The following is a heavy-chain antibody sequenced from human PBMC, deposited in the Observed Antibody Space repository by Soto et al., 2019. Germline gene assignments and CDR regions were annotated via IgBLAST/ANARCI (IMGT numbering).Heavy chain of an antibody. J-gene: IGHJ4*02. CDR3: ARDREGELPPRVFDY. Sequence: PGGSLRLSCAASGFTFSSYGMHWVRQAPGKGLEWVAVIWYDGSNKYYADSVKGRFTISRDNSKNTLYLQMNSLRAEDTAVYYCARDREGELPPRVFDYWGQGTLVTVSS. V-gene: IGHV3-33*01. D-gene: IGHD1-26*01. CDR1: GFTFSSYG. CDR2: IWYDGSNK.